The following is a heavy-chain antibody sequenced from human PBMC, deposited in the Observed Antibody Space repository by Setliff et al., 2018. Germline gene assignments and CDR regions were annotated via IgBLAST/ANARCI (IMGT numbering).Heavy chain of an antibody. J-gene: IGHJ4*02. CDR2: INWSGEII. V-gene: IGHV3-9*01. D-gene: IGHD3-3*01. CDR3: ARDISSASGILDF. CDR1: GFTFDNHA. Sequence: PGGSLRLSCEVSGFTFDNHAMHWVRQAPGKGLEWVSGINWSGEIIGYADSVKGRFTFSRDNAKNSLYLQMNSLRAEDTAVYYCARDISSASGILDFWGQGTLVTVSS.